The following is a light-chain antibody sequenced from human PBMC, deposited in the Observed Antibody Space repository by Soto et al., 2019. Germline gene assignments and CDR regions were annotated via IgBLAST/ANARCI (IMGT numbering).Light chain of an antibody. CDR2: GTS. Sequence: ETVLTQSPGSLSLSLGDRATLPCRASQTVSNNYLAWYQQKPGQAPRLLIYGTSNRATGVPDRFSGSGSGTDFTLTISRLQAEDVAVYYCKQNSDLPITFGQGTRLEIK. CDR3: KQNSDLPIT. V-gene: IGKV3-20*01. J-gene: IGKJ5*01. CDR1: QTVSNNY.